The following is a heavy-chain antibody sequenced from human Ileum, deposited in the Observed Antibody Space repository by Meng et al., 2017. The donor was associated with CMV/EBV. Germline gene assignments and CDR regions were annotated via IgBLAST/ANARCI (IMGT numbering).Heavy chain of an antibody. D-gene: IGHD6-6*01. V-gene: IGHV6-1*01. J-gene: IGHJ4*02. CDR1: VGRVSTNNVA. Sequence: LQQQAPALLIPSATLSLHFDISVGRVSTNNVAWNCIRQSPLRGLEWLGMTAYRSKWDYEYSVSVESRITISPDTSKNQFSLHLRSVTPEDTAIYYCARESELLRFDHWGQGTLVTVSS. CDR3: ARESELLRFDH. CDR2: TAYRSKWDY.